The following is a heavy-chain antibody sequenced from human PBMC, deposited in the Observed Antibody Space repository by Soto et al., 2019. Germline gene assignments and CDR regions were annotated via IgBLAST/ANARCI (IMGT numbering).Heavy chain of an antibody. J-gene: IGHJ4*02. Sequence: PSETLSLTCTVSGDSVSSDNYYWTWIRQPPGKGLEWIGYVYSSGRTNYNPSLKSRVTISLDTSSNHLSLKLTSVTAADTAVYYCARDIRGYSRAFDYWGQGTLVTVYS. CDR2: VYSSGRT. D-gene: IGHD5-18*01. CDR3: ARDIRGYSRAFDY. CDR1: GDSVSSDNYY. V-gene: IGHV4-61*03.